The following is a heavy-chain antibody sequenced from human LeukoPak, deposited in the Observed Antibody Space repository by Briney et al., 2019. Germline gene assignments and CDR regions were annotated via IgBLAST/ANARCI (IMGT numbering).Heavy chain of an antibody. CDR2: IYNSGST. J-gene: IGHJ4*02. CDR1: GGSVSTYY. D-gene: IGHD2/OR15-2a*01. Sequence: SETLSLTRTVSGGSVSTYYWNWIRQPAGRGLEWIGRIYNSGSTDYNPSLESRVTISVDRSKNQFSLKLTSVTAADTAVYYCANSISMDFEYWGQGTLVTVSS. V-gene: IGHV4-4*07. CDR3: ANSISMDFEY.